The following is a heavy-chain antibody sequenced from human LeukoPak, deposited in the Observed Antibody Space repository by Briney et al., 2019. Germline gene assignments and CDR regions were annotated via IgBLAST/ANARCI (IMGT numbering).Heavy chain of an antibody. J-gene: IGHJ4*02. CDR1: GFTFSSYS. Sequence: GGSLRLSCAASGFTFSSYSMNWVRQAPGKGLEWASSISSSSSYIYYADSVRGRFTISRDTAKNSLYLQMNSLRAEDTAVYYCARGDRIGLVRGVIPFFDYWGQGTLVTVSS. D-gene: IGHD3-10*01. CDR2: ISSSSSYI. V-gene: IGHV3-21*01. CDR3: ARGDRIGLVRGVIPFFDY.